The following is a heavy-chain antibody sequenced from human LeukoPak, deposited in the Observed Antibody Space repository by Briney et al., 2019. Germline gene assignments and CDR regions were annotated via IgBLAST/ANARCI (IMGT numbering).Heavy chain of an antibody. CDR2: IWYDGSNK. CDR1: GFTFSSYG. D-gene: IGHD4-17*01. CDR3: AKDQVTTVTIFDY. V-gene: IGHV3-33*06. J-gene: IGHJ4*02. Sequence: PGGSLRLSCAASGFTFSSYGMHWVRQAPGKGLEWVAVIWYDGSNKYYADSVKGRFTISRDNSKNTLYLQMNSLRAEDTAVYYCAKDQVTTVTIFDYWGQGTLVTVSS.